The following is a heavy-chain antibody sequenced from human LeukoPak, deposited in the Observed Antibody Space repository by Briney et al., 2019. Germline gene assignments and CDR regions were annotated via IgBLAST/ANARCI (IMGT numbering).Heavy chain of an antibody. CDR2: ISHDESNK. J-gene: IGHJ3*02. Sequence: SGGSLRLSCAASGFTFNSFGMHWVRQAPGKGLEWVAVISHDESNKDYIDSVKGRFTISRDNSKNTLYLQMNSLRAEDTALYYCAKAPRNRVYDAFDIWGQGTMVTVSS. D-gene: IGHD5/OR15-5a*01. CDR3: AKAPRNRVYDAFDI. V-gene: IGHV3-30*18. CDR1: GFTFNSFG.